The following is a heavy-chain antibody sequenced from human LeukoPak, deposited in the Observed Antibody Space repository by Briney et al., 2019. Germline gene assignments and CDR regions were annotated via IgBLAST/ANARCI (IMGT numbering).Heavy chain of an antibody. D-gene: IGHD2-2*01. V-gene: IGHV3-48*01. J-gene: IGHJ1*01. CDR1: GFTFSSYS. CDR3: ARALGYCSSTSCYRYFQH. Sequence: GGSLGLSCAASGFTFSSYSMNWVRQAPGKGLEWVSYISSSSSTIYYADSVKGRFTISRDNAKNSLYLQMNSLRAEDTAVYYCARALGYCSSTSCYRYFQHWGQGTLVTVSS. CDR2: ISSSSSTI.